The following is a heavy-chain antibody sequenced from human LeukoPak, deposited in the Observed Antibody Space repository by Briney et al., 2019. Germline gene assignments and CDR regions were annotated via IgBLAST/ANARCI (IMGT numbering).Heavy chain of an antibody. V-gene: IGHV3-7*01. CDR3: ASIGSGYSGYVFYYYYGMDV. CDR1: GFTFSSYW. CDR2: IKQDGSEK. Sequence: GGSLRLSCAASGFTFSSYWMSWVRQAPGKGLEWVANIKQDGSEKYYVDSVKGRFTISRDNAKNSLYLQMNSLRAEDTAVYYCASIGSGYSGYVFYYYYGMDVWGQGTTVTVSS. D-gene: IGHD5-12*01. J-gene: IGHJ6*02.